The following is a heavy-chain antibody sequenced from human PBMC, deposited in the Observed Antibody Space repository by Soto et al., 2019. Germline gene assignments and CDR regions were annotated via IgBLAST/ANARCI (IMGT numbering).Heavy chain of an antibody. CDR2: ISAYNGNT. CDR1: GYTFTSYG. D-gene: IGHD5-12*01. CDR3: AREGYSGYDLIPYFDY. V-gene: IGHV1-18*01. Sequence: ASVKVSCKASGYTFTSYGISWVRQAPGQGLEWMGWISAYNGNTNYAQKLQGRVTMTTDTSTSTAYMELRSLRSDDTAVYYCAREGYSGYDLIPYFDYWGQGTLVTVSS. J-gene: IGHJ4*02.